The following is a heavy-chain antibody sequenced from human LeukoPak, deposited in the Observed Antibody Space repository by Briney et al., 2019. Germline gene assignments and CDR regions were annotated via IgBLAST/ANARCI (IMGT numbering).Heavy chain of an antibody. CDR1: GFTFSSYS. V-gene: IGHV3-48*04. J-gene: IGHJ4*02. CDR3: ARDFHDYGDLLFDY. CDR2: ISSSSSTI. Sequence: PGGSLRLSCAASGFTFSSYSMNWVRQAPGKGLEWVSYISSSSSTIYYADSVKGRFTISRDNAKNSLYLQMNSLRAEDTAVYYCARDFHDYGDLLFDYWGQGTLVTVSS. D-gene: IGHD4-17*01.